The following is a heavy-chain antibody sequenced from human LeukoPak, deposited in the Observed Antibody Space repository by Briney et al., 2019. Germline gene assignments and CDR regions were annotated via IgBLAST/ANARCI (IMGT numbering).Heavy chain of an antibody. J-gene: IGHJ4*02. D-gene: IGHD3-9*01. V-gene: IGHV3-30*18. CDR3: AKGSIDWYYFDY. CDR2: ISSDGSHK. CDR1: GFSFSTYD. Sequence: GGSLRLSCAASGFSFSTYDMHWVRQAPGKGMEWVAVISSDGSHKYWADSVKGRFTISRDNSKNTVYLQMNSLRAEDTAVYYCAKGSIDWYYFDYWGQGTLVTVSS.